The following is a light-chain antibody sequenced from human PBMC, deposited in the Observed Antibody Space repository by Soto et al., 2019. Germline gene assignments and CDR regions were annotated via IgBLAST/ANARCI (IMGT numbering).Light chain of an antibody. CDR1: QSLLHSNGYNY. CDR3: MQALQTWT. Sequence: DFVMTQSPLSLTVTPGEPASISCRSSQSLLHSNGYNYLDWYLQKPGQCPQLLIYLGSNRASGVPDRFSGSGSGTDFTLKISRMEAEDVGVYYCMQALQTWTFGQGTKVEVK. J-gene: IGKJ1*01. CDR2: LGS. V-gene: IGKV2-28*01.